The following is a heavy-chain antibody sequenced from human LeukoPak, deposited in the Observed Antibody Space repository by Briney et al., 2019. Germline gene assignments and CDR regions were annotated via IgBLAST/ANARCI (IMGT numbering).Heavy chain of an antibody. CDR1: GFTFSHYY. CDR3: ARDGWDTIFGVVDYYYYGMDV. J-gene: IGHJ6*02. D-gene: IGHD3-3*01. V-gene: IGHV3-11*01. CDR2: ISSSGSTI. Sequence: GGSLRLSCAASGFTFSHYYMSWIRQAPGKGLEWVSYISSSGSTIYYADSVKGRFTISRDNAKNSLYLQMNSLRAEDTAVYYCARDGWDTIFGVVDYYYYGMDVWGQGTTVTVSS.